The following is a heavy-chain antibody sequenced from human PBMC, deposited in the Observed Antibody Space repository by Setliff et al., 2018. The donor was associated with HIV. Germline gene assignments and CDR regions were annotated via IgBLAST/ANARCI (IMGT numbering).Heavy chain of an antibody. CDR2: TSVSGSA. V-gene: IGHV4-61*02. CDR3: ARVPVAGTARGVFDI. CDR1: GGSISSEDYY. J-gene: IGHJ3*02. Sequence: SETLSLTCTVSGGSISSEDYYWTWIRQPAGKTLGWIGRTSVSGSATYNPSLTSRVTISIATSKGQFSLRLHSVTAADTAVYYCARVPVAGTARGVFDIWGQGTMVTVSS. D-gene: IGHD6-19*01.